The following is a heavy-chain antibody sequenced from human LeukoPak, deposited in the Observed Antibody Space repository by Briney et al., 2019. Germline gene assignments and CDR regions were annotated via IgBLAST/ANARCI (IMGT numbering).Heavy chain of an antibody. CDR3: AADYYYGSGSYSSPNFDY. J-gene: IGHJ4*02. CDR2: FDPEDGET. Sequence: ASVKVSCKVSGYTLTELSMHWVRQAPGKGLEWMGGFDPEDGETIYAQKFQGRVTITRDMSTSTAYMELSSLRSEDTAVYYCAADYYYGSGSYSSPNFDYWGQGTLVTVSS. V-gene: IGHV1-24*01. CDR1: GYTLTELS. D-gene: IGHD3-10*01.